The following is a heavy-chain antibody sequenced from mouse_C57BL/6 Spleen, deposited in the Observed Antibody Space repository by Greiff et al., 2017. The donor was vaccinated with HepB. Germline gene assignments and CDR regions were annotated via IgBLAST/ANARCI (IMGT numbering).Heavy chain of an antibody. D-gene: IGHD2-4*01. CDR2: IYPGDGDT. CDR3: ARFYDYDLDY. CDR1: GYAFSSSW. J-gene: IGHJ2*01. Sequence: VKLQESGPELVKPGASVKISCKASGYAFSSSWMNWVKQRPGKGLEWIGRIYPGDGDTNYNGKFKGKATLTADKSSSTAYMQLSSLTSEDSAVYFCARFYDYDLDYWGQGTTLTVSS. V-gene: IGHV1-82*01.